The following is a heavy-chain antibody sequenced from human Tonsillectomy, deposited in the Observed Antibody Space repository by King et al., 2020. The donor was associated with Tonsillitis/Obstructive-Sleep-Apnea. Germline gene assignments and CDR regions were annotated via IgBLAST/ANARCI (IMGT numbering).Heavy chain of an antibody. CDR3: AKGPPDFWGQFDY. CDR1: GFTFSNHV. D-gene: IGHD3-3*01. CDR2: VSVRGGST. V-gene: IGHV3-23*04. J-gene: IGHJ4*02. Sequence: VQLVESGGGSVQPGGSLRLFCAASGFTFSNHVMSWVRQAPGKGLEWISSVSVRGGSTLYADSVKGRFTIPRDNSNNTLYLQMDSLRVDDTAVYYCAKGPPDFWGQFDYWGQGTVVTVYS.